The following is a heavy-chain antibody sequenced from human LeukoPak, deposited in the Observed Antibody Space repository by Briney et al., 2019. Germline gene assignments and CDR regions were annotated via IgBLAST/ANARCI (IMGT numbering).Heavy chain of an antibody. D-gene: IGHD3-3*01. CDR1: RFTFSSCS. CDR3: ARAGYDFWSGYYTGNDY. CDR2: ISSSSSYI. Sequence: GGSLRLSCAASRFTFSSCSMNWVRQAPGKGLEWVSSISSSSSYIYYADSVKGRFTISRDNAKNSLYLQMNSLRAEDTAVYYCARAGYDFWSGYYTGNDYWGQGTLVTVSS. V-gene: IGHV3-21*01. J-gene: IGHJ4*02.